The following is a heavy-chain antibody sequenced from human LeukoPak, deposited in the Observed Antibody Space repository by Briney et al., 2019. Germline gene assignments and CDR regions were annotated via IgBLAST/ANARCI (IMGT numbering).Heavy chain of an antibody. J-gene: IGHJ6*03. CDR2: ISGSVSGSGGAT. CDR1: GFAFRSHA. D-gene: IGHD3-22*01. CDR3: AKDMEYFYDTTTYSPYYFYSMDV. V-gene: IGHV3-23*01. Sequence: GGSLRLSCAASGFAFRSHAMTWVRQAPGKGLEWVSAISGSVSGSGGATYYADSVKGRFTISRDNSKNSVFLQMNSLRAEDTALYYCAKDMEYFYDTTTYSPYYFYSMDVWGKGTTVTVSS.